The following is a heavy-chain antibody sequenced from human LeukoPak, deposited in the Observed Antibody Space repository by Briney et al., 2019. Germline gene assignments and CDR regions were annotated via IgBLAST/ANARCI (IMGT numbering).Heavy chain of an antibody. CDR3: ARRSRYGDWLDY. Sequence: PSETLSLTCTVSGGSISSYYWSWIRQPPGKGLEWIGYIYYSGSTNYNPSLKSRVTISVDTSKNQFSLKLSSVTAADTAVYYCARRSRYGDWLDYWGQGTLVTVSS. CDR2: IYYSGST. CDR1: GGSISSYY. J-gene: IGHJ4*02. V-gene: IGHV4-59*01. D-gene: IGHD4-17*01.